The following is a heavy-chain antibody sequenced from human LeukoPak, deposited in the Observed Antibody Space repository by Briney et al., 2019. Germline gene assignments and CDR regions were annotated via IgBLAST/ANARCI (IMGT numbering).Heavy chain of an antibody. CDR2: ISGSGGGT. CDR3: AKGRTFIAVAAYD. Sequence: GGSLRLSCAASGFTFSSYAMSWVRQAPGKGLEWVSAISGSGGGTYYADSVKGRFTISRDNPKNTLYLQMNSLRAEDTAVYYCAKGRTFIAVAAYDWGQGTLVTVSS. V-gene: IGHV3-23*01. D-gene: IGHD6-19*01. J-gene: IGHJ4*02. CDR1: GFTFSSYA.